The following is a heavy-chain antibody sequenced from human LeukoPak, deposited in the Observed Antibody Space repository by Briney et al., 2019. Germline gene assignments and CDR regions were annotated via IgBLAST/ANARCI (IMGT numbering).Heavy chain of an antibody. CDR3: AKASAIRKIFVVVIIPDY. Sequence: GGSLRLSCAASGFTFSSYAMRGVRHAPGKGLEWVSAISGSGGSKYYADSVKGRFTISRDNSKNTLNLQMNSLRAEDTAVYYCAKASAIRKIFVVVIIPDYWGQGTLVTVSS. D-gene: IGHD3-3*01. V-gene: IGHV3-23*01. CDR1: GFTFSSYA. CDR2: ISGSGGSK. J-gene: IGHJ4*02.